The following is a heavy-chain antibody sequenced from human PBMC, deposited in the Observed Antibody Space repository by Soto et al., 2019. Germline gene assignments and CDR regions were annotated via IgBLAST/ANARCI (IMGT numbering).Heavy chain of an antibody. Sequence: QVTLRESGPAVVKPTQTLTLTCTFSGFSLSATGMCVSWIRQPAGKALEWLARIDWEDDKYYNTSLETRLSISKDTSKNQVVLTLTDVDPVDTGTYYCARIRGLSHRYYFDHWGQGMLVTVSS. CDR1: GFSLSATGMC. V-gene: IGHV2-70*15. CDR3: ARIRGLSHRYYFDH. CDR2: IDWEDDK. J-gene: IGHJ4*02.